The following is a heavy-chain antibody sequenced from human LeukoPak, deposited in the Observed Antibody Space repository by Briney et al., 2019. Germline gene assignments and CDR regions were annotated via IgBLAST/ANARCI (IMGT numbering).Heavy chain of an antibody. CDR1: GGTFSSYA. V-gene: IGHV1-69*04. CDR3: ARVDGYYDSSGYYY. J-gene: IGHJ4*02. Sequence: EASVKVSCKASGGTFSSYAISWVRQAPGQGLEWMGRIIPIFAIANYAQKFQGRVTITADKSTSTAYMELSSLRSEDTAVYYCARVDGYYDSSGYYYWGQGTLVTVSS. D-gene: IGHD3-22*01. CDR2: IIPIFAIA.